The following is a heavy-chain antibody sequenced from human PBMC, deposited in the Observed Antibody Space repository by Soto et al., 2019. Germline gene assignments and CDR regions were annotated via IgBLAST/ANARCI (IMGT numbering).Heavy chain of an antibody. V-gene: IGHV4-39*01. CDR3: ARRRIQDPNYFDY. CDR2: IYFGGSR. J-gene: IGHJ4*02. Sequence: SEILSLTCTVSGGSVSSSNYWAWIRQPPGKGLEWIGSIYFGGSRFFNPSLKSRVTVSVDTSKNLFSLELSSVTAADTAVYYCARRRIQDPNYFDYWGQGTLVTVSS. D-gene: IGHD5-18*01. CDR1: GGSVSSSNY.